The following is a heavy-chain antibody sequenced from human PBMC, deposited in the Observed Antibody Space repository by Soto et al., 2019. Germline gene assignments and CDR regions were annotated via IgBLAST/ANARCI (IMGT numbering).Heavy chain of an antibody. D-gene: IGHD3-22*01. CDR2: INHRGKT. CDR1: GGSFSGYY. CDR3: ARGRSFYDSSGYRFDD. J-gene: IGHJ4*02. V-gene: IGHV4-34*01. Sequence: PSETLSLTCAVYGGSFSGYYWSWIRQAPGKGLEWIGEINHRGKTVYSPSLGSRVTLSADTSKSQVSLELTSVTAADTAVYYCARGRSFYDSSGYRFDDWGQGSLVTVSS.